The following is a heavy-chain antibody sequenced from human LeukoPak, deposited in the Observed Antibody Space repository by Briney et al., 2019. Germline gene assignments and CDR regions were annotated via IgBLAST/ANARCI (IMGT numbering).Heavy chain of an antibody. D-gene: IGHD3-9*01. J-gene: IGHJ6*03. CDR3: ARASVLRYFDWPLDMDV. CDR2: IYPGDSDT. CDR1: GYSFTSYW. Sequence: GESLKISCKGSGYSFTSYWIGWVRQMPGKGLEWMGIIYPGDSDTRYSPSFQGQVTISADKSISTAYLQWSSLKASDTAMYYCARASVLRYFDWPLDMDVWGKGTTVTISS. V-gene: IGHV5-51*01.